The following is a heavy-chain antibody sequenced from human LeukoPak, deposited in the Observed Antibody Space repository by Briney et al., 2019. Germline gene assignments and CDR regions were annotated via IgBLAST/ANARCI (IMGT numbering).Heavy chain of an antibody. CDR2: MYIGGTR. Sequence: SETLSLTCSVSGVSISTYYWTWIRQPAGKGLEWIGRMYIGGTRNYNPSLKSRVTMSIDTSKNQFSLKLSSVTAADTAVHYCARDLPRENSYAYGFWFDPWGQGTLVTVSS. D-gene: IGHD3-16*01. J-gene: IGHJ5*02. CDR3: ARDLPRENSYAYGFWFDP. CDR1: GVSISTYY. V-gene: IGHV4-4*07.